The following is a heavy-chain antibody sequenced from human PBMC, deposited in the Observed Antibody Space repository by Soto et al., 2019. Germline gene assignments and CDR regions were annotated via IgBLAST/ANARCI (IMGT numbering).Heavy chain of an antibody. CDR1: GFTFDDYA. D-gene: IGHD6-6*01. V-gene: IGHV3-9*01. J-gene: IGHJ6*02. Sequence: PGGSLRLSCAASGFTFDDYAMHWVRQAPGKGLEWVSGISWNSGSIGYADSVKGRFTISRDNAKNSLYLQMNSLRAEDTALYYCAKDLIGIAARPGRGGTYYYYGMDVWGQGTTVTVSS. CDR2: ISWNSGSI. CDR3: AKDLIGIAARPGRGGTYYYYGMDV.